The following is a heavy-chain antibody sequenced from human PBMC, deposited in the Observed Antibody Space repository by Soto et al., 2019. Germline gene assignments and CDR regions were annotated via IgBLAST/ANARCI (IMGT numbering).Heavy chain of an antibody. CDR2: IYYGGST. Sequence: SETLSLTWTVSGGSIISYYWSWIRQHPGKGLEWIGYIYYGGSTNYNPSLKSRVTISVDTSKNQFSLKLSSVTAADTAVYYCARGVVVAAYDYWGQGTLVTVSS. CDR1: GGSIISYY. CDR3: ARGVVVAAYDY. J-gene: IGHJ4*02. V-gene: IGHV4-59*08. D-gene: IGHD2-15*01.